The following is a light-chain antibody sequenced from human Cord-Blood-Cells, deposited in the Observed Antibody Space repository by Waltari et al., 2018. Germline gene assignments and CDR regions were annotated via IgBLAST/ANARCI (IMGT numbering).Light chain of an antibody. Sequence: DIQMTQSPSTLSASVGDRVTITCRASQSISSWLAWDQQKPGKAPKLLIYKASSLESGVPSRFSGSGSGTEFTLTISSLQPDDFATYYCQQYNSYLTFGGGTKVEIK. CDR3: QQYNSYLT. J-gene: IGKJ4*01. CDR2: KAS. CDR1: QSISSW. V-gene: IGKV1-5*03.